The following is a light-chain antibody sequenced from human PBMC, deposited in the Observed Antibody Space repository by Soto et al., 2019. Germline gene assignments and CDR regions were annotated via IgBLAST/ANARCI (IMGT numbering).Light chain of an antibody. V-gene: IGKV3-11*01. CDR1: QSVSSY. CDR2: DAS. J-gene: IGKJ2*01. Sequence: PGERATLSCRASQSVSSYLAWYQQKPGQAPRLLIYDASTSATGIPARFSGSGSGTDFTLTISSLEPEDFAVYYCQQRSNWPPYTFGQGTKLEIK. CDR3: QQRSNWPPYT.